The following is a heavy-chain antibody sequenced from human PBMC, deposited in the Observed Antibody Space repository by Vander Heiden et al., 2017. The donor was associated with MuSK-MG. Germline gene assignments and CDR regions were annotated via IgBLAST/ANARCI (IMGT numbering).Heavy chain of an antibody. CDR1: GFSLSSSGVG. D-gene: IGHD2-21*02. Sequence: QITLKESGPTLVKPTQTLTLTCTFSGFSLSSSGVGVGWIRQSPGKALEWVALLYWDDAKHYNPSLQNRPTVTRATSKNQVVLTVTNMDPVDTGTYFCAHRAPYNGDRWNFDYWGPGILVTVSS. CDR2: LYWDDAK. V-gene: IGHV2-5*02. J-gene: IGHJ4*02. CDR3: AHRAPYNGDRWNFDY.